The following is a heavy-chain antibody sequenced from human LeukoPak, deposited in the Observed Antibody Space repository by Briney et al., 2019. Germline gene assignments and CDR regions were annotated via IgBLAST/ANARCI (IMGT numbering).Heavy chain of an antibody. CDR1: GFTFSSYG. Sequence: GGSLRLSCAASGFTFSSYGMHWVRQAPGKGLEWVAVISYDGSNKYYADSVKGRFTISRDNSKNTLYLQMNSLRVEDTAVYYCARDPSGSGWSLSNWGQGTLVTVSS. D-gene: IGHD6-19*01. J-gene: IGHJ4*02. CDR2: ISYDGSNK. CDR3: ARDPSGSGWSLSN. V-gene: IGHV3-30*03.